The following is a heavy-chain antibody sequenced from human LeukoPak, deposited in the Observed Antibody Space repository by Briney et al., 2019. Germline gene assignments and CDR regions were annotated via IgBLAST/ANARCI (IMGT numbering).Heavy chain of an antibody. CDR2: IIPIFGTA. CDR3: ARNRFTMVRDPWDY. V-gene: IGHV1-69*13. J-gene: IGHJ4*02. D-gene: IGHD3-10*01. CDR1: GDTFSSYA. Sequence: SVKVSCKASGDTFSSYAISWVRQAPGQGLEWMGGIIPIFGTANYAQKFQGRVTITADESTSTAYMELSSLRSEDTAVYYCARNRFTMVRDPWDYWGQGTLVTVSS.